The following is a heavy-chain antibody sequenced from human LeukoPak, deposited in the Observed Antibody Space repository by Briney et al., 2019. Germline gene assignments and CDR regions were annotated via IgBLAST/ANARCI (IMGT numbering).Heavy chain of an antibody. CDR3: ARSVVVPAALYYYYGMDV. Sequence: ASVKVSCKASGYTFTSYGISWVRQAPGQRLEWMGWISAYNGNTNYAQKLQGRVTMTTDTSTSTAYMELRSLRSDDTAVYYCARSVVVPAALYYYYGMDVWGQGTTVTVSS. CDR1: GYTFTSYG. V-gene: IGHV1-18*01. J-gene: IGHJ6*02. CDR2: ISAYNGNT. D-gene: IGHD2-2*01.